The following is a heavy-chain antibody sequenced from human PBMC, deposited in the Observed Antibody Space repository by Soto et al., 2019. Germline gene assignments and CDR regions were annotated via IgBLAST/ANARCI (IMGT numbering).Heavy chain of an antibody. J-gene: IGHJ6*02. CDR1: GYTFTSYG. V-gene: IGHV1-18*01. CDR3: ARDSPGLGYCSSTSCYGYYYYGMDV. Sequence: QVQLVQSGAEVKKPGASVKVSCKASGYTFTSYGISWVRQAPGQGLEWMGWISAYNGNTNYAQKLQGRVTMTTDTSTSTAYKELRSLRSDDTAVYYCARDSPGLGYCSSTSCYGYYYYGMDVWGQGTTVTVSS. CDR2: ISAYNGNT. D-gene: IGHD2-2*01.